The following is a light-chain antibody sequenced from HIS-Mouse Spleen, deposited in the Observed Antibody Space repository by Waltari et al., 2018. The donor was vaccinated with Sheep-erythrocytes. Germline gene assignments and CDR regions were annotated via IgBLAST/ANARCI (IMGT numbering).Light chain of an antibody. CDR3: MQGTHWPPYT. V-gene: IGKV2-30*02. Sequence: VVMTQSPLSLPVTLGQPASISCRSSQSLVHSDGNTYLNWFQQRPGQSPRRLIYKVSNRDSGVPDRFSGSGSGTDFTLKSSRVEAEDVGVYYCMQGTHWPPYTFGQGTKLEIK. CDR2: KVS. CDR1: QSLVHSDGNTY. J-gene: IGKJ2*01.